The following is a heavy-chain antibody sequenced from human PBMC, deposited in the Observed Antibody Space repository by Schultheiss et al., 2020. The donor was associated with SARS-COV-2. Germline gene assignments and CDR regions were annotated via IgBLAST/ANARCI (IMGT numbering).Heavy chain of an antibody. CDR3: ARGDRYSSSMSSLDY. Sequence: SETLSLTCTVSGGSITSYHWSWIRQPPGKGLEWIGYIYYSGSTNYNPSLKSRVTISVDTSKNQFSLKLSSVTAADTAVYYCARGDRYSSSMSSLDYWGQGTLVTVSS. D-gene: IGHD6-6*01. J-gene: IGHJ4*02. CDR1: GGSITSYH. CDR2: IYYSGST. V-gene: IGHV4-59*12.